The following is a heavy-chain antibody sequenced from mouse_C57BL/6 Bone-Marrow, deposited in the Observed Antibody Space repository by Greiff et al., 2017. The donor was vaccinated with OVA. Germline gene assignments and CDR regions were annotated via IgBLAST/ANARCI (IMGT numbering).Heavy chain of an antibody. V-gene: IGHV10-1*01. CDR2: IRSKSNNYAT. D-gene: IGHD2-3*01. CDR3: VRHGYSWYFDV. CDR1: GFSFNTYA. J-gene: IGHJ1*03. Sequence: EAGGGLVQPKGSLKLSCAASGFSFNTYAMNWVRQAPGKGLEWVARIRSKSNNYATYYADSVKDRFTISRDDSESMLYLQMNNLKTEDTAMYYCVRHGYSWYFDVWGTGTTVTVSS.